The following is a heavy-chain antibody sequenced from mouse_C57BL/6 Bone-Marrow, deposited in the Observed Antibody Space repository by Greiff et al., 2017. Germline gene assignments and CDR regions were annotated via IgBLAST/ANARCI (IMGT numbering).Heavy chain of an antibody. Sequence: QVQLQQSGAELARPGASVKLSCKASGYTFTSYGISWVKQRTGQGLEWIGEIYPRSGNTYYNEKFKGKATLTADKSSSTAYMELRSLTSEDSAVYFCARRDYDWAYWCQGTLVTVSA. CDR1: GYTFTSYG. CDR2: IYPRSGNT. D-gene: IGHD2-4*01. CDR3: ARRDYDWAY. V-gene: IGHV1-81*01. J-gene: IGHJ3*01.